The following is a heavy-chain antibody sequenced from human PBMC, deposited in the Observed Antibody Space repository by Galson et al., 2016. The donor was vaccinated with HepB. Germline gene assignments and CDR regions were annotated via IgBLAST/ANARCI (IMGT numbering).Heavy chain of an antibody. V-gene: IGHV4-61*01. Sequence: LSLTCSVSGGSVSSGYYYWSWIRQPPGKGLEWIGYISNSGSTNYNPSLKSRVTISIDMSKNQFSLKLTSVTAADTAVYYCAREAEPDFWSHFYDYYYGLDVWGQGTTITVSS. CDR2: ISNSGST. J-gene: IGHJ6*02. CDR3: AREAEPDFWSHFYDYYYGLDV. CDR1: GGSVSSGYYY. D-gene: IGHD3-3*01.